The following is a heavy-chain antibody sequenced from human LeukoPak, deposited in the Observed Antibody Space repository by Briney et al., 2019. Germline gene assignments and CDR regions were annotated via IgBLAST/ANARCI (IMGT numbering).Heavy chain of an antibody. D-gene: IGHD1-1*01. CDR2: ISYDGSNK. CDR3: ARDGSGTTSYNYYYGMDV. V-gene: IGHV3-30*03. CDR1: GFTFSSHG. J-gene: IGHJ6*02. Sequence: GGSLRLSCAASGFTFSSHGMHWVRQAPGKGLEWVALISYDGSNKYYADSVKGRFTISRDNSKNTLYLQMNSLRAEDTAVYYCARDGSGTTSYNYYYGMDVWGQGTTVTVSS.